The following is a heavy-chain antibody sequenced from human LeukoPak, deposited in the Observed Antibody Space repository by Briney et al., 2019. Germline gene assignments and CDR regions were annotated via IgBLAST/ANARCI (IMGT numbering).Heavy chain of an antibody. V-gene: IGHV6-1*01. D-gene: IGHD6-19*01. J-gene: IGHJ4*02. CDR1: GDTVSTINRS. Sequence: SQTLSLTSAISGDTVSTINRSWDCVRQSPSRGLEWLGSRYYRSKWYDDYAEFMTGRTTISTETSKNKFFMHLYSVTHEDAAVYCCSGEVGYSGWYTFDCWGQGTLVTVSS. CDR2: RYYRSKWYD. CDR3: SGEVGYSGWYTFDC.